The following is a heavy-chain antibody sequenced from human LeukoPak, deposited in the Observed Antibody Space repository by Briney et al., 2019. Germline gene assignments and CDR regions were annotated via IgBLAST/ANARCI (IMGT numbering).Heavy chain of an antibody. V-gene: IGHV4-39*07. CDR3: ARLSADSSSSRGFDY. Sequence: SETLSLTCTVSGDSVTTTRSYWGWVRQPPGKGLELLGNTFYSGSTYYSPSLNSRVAMSVDTSKNQFSLKLSSVTAADTAVYYCARLSADSSSSRGFDYWGQGTLVTVSS. CDR2: TFYSGST. D-gene: IGHD2-2*01. J-gene: IGHJ4*02. CDR1: GDSVTTTRSY.